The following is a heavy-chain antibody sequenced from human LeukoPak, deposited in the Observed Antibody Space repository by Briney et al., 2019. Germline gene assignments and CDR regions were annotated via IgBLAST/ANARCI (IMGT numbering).Heavy chain of an antibody. V-gene: IGHV3-48*03. CDR2: IGSSDSTT. CDR3: ARDFGQLGYYYYYYMDV. J-gene: IGHJ6*03. CDR1: GFTFSSYE. D-gene: IGHD6-6*01. Sequence: GGSLRLSCVASGFTFSSYEMNWVRQAPGKGLEWLSYIGSSDSTTHYADSVKGRFTISRDNAKNSLYLQMNSLRAEDTAVYYCARDFGQLGYYYYYYMDVWGKGTTVTVSS.